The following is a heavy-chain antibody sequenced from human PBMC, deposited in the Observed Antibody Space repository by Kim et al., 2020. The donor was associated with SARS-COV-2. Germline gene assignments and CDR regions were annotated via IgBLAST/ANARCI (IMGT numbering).Heavy chain of an antibody. Sequence: GGSLRLSCAASGFTFSSYGMHWVRQAPGKGLEWVAVIWYDGSNKYYEDSVKGRFTISRDNSKNTLYLQMNSLRAEDTAVYYCARDPAEAARPIDYFDYWGQGTLVTVSS. CDR2: IWYDGSNK. CDR1: GFTFSSYG. CDR3: ARDPAEAARPIDYFDY. D-gene: IGHD6-6*01. V-gene: IGHV3-33*01. J-gene: IGHJ4*02.